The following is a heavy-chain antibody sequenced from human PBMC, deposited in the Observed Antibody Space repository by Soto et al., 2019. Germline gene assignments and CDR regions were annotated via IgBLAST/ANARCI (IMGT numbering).Heavy chain of an antibody. V-gene: IGHV3-30-3*01. CDR1: GFTFSSYA. CDR3: ARDDYGDPFDY. CDR2: ISYDGSNK. J-gene: IGHJ4*02. D-gene: IGHD4-17*01. Sequence: QVQLVESGGGVVQPGRSLRLSCAASGFTFSSYAMHWVRQAQGKGLEWVAVISYDGSNKYYADSVKGRFTISRDNSKNTLYLQMNSLRAEDTAVYYCARDDYGDPFDYWGQGTLVTVSS.